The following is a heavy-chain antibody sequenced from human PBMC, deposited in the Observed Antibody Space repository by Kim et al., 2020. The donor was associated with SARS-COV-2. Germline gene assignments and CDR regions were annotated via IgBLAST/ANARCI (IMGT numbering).Heavy chain of an antibody. V-gene: IGHV1-69*04. CDR3: ATTNSSNYGFMTFDI. Sequence: SVKVSCKASGGAFTRFAFHWVRQAPGQGLEWIGRIIPILGISNYAQKFQDRVTFTADTSTSTAYMELRSLRSEDTAVYYCATTNSSNYGFMTFDIWGQGTMVTVSS. CDR1: GGAFTRFA. D-gene: IGHD2-8*01. CDR2: IIPILGIS. J-gene: IGHJ3*02.